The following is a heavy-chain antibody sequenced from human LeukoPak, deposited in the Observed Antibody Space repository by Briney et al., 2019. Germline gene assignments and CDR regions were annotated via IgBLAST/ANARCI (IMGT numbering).Heavy chain of an antibody. D-gene: IGHD1-26*01. CDR2: INHSGST. Sequence: PSETLSLTCAVYGGSLSGYYWSWIRQPPGKGLEWIGEINHSGSTNYNPSLKSRATISVDTSKNQFSLKLSSVTAADTAVYYCASSEDWFDPWGQGTLVTVSS. V-gene: IGHV4-34*01. CDR3: ASSEDWFDP. J-gene: IGHJ5*02. CDR1: GGSLSGYY.